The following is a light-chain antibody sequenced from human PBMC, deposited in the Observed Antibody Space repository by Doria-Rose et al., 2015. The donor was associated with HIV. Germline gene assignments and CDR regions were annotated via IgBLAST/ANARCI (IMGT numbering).Light chain of an antibody. CDR1: QDITNY. Sequence: DIRVTQSPSSLSASVGDRVTITCQASQDITNYLNWYQQKPGKAPELLIYDASNLKAGVPSRFSGSGSGTDFIFTISSLQPEDIATYYCQQYDSLTFGGGTKVEIK. CDR2: DAS. CDR3: QQYDSLT. J-gene: IGKJ4*01. V-gene: IGKV1-33*01.